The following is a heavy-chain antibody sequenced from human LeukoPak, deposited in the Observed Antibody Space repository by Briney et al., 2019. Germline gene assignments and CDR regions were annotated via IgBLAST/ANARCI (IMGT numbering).Heavy chain of an antibody. CDR3: ARFPYCSGGSCRGYYFDY. CDR2: INPSGGST. CDR1: GYTFTSYY. Sequence: GASVKVSCKASGYTFTSYYMHWVRQAPGQGLEWMGIINPSGGSTSYAQKFQGRVTMTRDTSTSTVYMELSSLRSVDTAVYYCARFPYCSGGSCRGYYFDYWGQGTLVTVSS. J-gene: IGHJ4*02. D-gene: IGHD2-15*01. V-gene: IGHV1-46*01.